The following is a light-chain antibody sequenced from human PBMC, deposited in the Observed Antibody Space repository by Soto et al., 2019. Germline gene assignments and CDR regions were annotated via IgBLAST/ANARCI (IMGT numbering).Light chain of an antibody. CDR2: GAS. CDR3: QQYGNSPWT. V-gene: IGKV3-20*01. J-gene: IGKJ1*01. Sequence: EIVLTQSPGTLSLSPGERATLSCRASQSGSSSYLAWYQQKPGQAPRLLIYGASSRATGIPDRFSGSGSGTDFTLTISRLEPEDFAAYYCQQYGNSPWTFGQGTKVEIK. CDR1: QSGSSSY.